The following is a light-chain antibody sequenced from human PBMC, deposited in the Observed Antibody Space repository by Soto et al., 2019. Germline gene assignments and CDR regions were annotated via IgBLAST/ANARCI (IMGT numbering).Light chain of an antibody. CDR1: SSNIGAGYD. J-gene: IGLJ3*02. Sequence: QSVLTQPPSVSGAPGQRVTISCTGSSSNIGAGYDVHWYRQLPGTAPKLLMYGDSNRPSGVPDRFSGSKSGTSASLAITGLQAEDAADYSCQSYDSSLSASVFGGGTKLTVL. V-gene: IGLV1-40*01. CDR2: GDS. CDR3: QSYDSSLSASV.